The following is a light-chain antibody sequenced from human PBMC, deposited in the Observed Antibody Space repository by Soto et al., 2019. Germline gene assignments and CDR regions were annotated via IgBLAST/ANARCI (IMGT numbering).Light chain of an antibody. CDR2: RAS. Sequence: DIQMTQSPSTLSASVGDRVTITCRASQSISSWLAWCQQKPGKAPKLLIYRASSLGSGVPSRFSGSGSGTEFTLTISSLQPDDFATYYCQQYKSSSRTFGQGTKVDIK. CDR3: QQYKSSSRT. V-gene: IGKV1-5*01. CDR1: QSISSW. J-gene: IGKJ1*01.